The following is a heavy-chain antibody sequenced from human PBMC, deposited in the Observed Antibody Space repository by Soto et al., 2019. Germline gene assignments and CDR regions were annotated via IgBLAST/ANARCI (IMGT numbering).Heavy chain of an antibody. J-gene: IGHJ4*02. CDR2: INPSGGST. CDR3: ARVGYSGDMGGDCYDY. V-gene: IGHV1-46*01. D-gene: IGHD5-12*01. Sequence: ASVKVSCKASGYTFTSYYMHWVRQAPGQGLERMGIINPSGGSTSYAQKFQGRVTMTTDTSTSTVYMELSSLRSDDTAVYYCARVGYSGDMGGDCYDYWGQGSLVTVSS. CDR1: GYTFTSYY.